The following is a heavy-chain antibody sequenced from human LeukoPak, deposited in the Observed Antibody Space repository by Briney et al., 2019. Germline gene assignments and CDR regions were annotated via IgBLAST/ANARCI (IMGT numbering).Heavy chain of an antibody. V-gene: IGHV3-48*01. CDR3: ARDTGWAFDI. J-gene: IGHJ3*02. D-gene: IGHD4-11*01. CDR2: ISSSSSPI. CDR1: GFTFSTYS. Sequence: GGSLRLSCAASGFTFSTYSMNWVRQAPGKGLEWVSYISSSSSPIYYADSVKGRFTISRDNAKTSLYLQMNSLRAEDTAVYYCARDTGWAFDIWGQGTMVTVSS.